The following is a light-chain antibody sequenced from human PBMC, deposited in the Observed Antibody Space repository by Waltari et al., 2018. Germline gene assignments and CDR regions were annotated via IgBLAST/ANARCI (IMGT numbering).Light chain of an antibody. Sequence: DIQMTQSPSTLSASVGDRVTITCRASQSISSWLARYQQKPGKAPNLLIYKASRLESGVPSRFSGSGSGTEFTLTISSLQPDDFATYYCQQYDSYSGTFGQGTKVDIK. V-gene: IGKV1-5*03. J-gene: IGKJ1*01. CDR3: QQYDSYSGT. CDR1: QSISSW. CDR2: KAS.